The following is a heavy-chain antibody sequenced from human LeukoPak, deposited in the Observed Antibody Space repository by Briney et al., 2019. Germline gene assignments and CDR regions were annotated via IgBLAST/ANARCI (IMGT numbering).Heavy chain of an antibody. J-gene: IGHJ6*03. CDR3: ARGTYTTGFYFHIGV. Sequence: SETLSLTCNVSGGSISSGHYYWTWIRQPAGTGLEWIGRMYTSGDTKYNPSLTSRVSISIDMSKNQLSLQLTSVTAADTAVYYCARGTYTTGFYFHIGVWGKGTAVTVSS. CDR1: GGSISSGHYY. D-gene: IGHD2-8*02. V-gene: IGHV4-61*02. CDR2: MYTSGDT.